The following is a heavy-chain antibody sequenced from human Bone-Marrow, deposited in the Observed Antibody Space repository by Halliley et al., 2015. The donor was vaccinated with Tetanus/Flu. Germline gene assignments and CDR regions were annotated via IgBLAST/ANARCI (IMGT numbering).Heavy chain of an antibody. CDR3: ARGLLYAFEM. Sequence: KGRGWVAKKKQDGSEKYYGGFVKGRFTISRDNAKNSLYLQMNILRTEDTAVYYCARGLLYAFEMWGQGTMVTVSS. CDR2: KKQDGSEK. J-gene: IGHJ3*02. V-gene: IGHV3-7*03.